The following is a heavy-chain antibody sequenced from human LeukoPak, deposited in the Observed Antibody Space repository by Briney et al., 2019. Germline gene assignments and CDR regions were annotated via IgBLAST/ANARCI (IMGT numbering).Heavy chain of an antibody. V-gene: IGHV3-48*01. CDR1: GLSFRDYS. CDR2: IRSNGDTI. J-gene: IGHJ4*02. CDR3: ARTVSSNGRVGPFDS. Sequence: AGGSLRLSCTASGLSFRDYSMNWVRQAPGKGLEWVSYIRSNGDTIYYADSVKGRFTISRDNAKRSLYLQMDSLRVEDTAVYFCARTVSSNGRVGPFDSWGQGSLVTVSS. D-gene: IGHD2-2*01.